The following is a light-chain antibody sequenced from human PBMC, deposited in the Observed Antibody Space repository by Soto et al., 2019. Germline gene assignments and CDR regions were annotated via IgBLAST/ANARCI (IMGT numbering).Light chain of an antibody. CDR2: DTS. J-gene: IGKJ5*01. CDR1: QGIGDT. CDR3: QHRHMRPIT. Sequence: EVVMCQSPATLSVSPGEGATLSCRASQGIGDTLTWYQHRPGQTPILLIYDTSTRATGVSNRFSGSRSGAKYTLTIKRLQSEDFAVYYCQHRHMRPITFGQGKRMEIK. V-gene: IGKV3-15*01.